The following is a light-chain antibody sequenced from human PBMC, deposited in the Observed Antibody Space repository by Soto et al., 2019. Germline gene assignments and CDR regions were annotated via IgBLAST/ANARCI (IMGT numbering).Light chain of an antibody. J-gene: IGLJ3*02. CDR2: EGS. Sequence: QSVLTQPATVSGSPGQSITISCTGTSSDVGSSNLVSWYQQHPGKAPKLMIYEGSKRPSGVSDRFSGSKTGNTASLTISGLQAEDEGDYYCCSYAGSSTWVFGGGTKLPVL. CDR1: SSDVGSSNL. V-gene: IGLV2-23*01. CDR3: CSYAGSSTWV.